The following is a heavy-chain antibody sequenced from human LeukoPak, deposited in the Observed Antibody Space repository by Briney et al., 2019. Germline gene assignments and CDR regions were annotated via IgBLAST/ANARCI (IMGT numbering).Heavy chain of an antibody. V-gene: IGHV5-51*01. CDR3: ARVDDTSLNDHFDL. CDR1: GYSFSTYW. D-gene: IGHD2/OR15-2a*01. Sequence: GESLKISCKGSGYSFSTYWIGWVRQKPGEGLEWMGIIDPSDSDTRNNPAFQGQVYISVDQSVSTAYLNWNSLKDTDSAMYYCARVDDTSLNDHFDLWGQGTLVSVSA. CDR2: IDPSDSDT. J-gene: IGHJ4*02.